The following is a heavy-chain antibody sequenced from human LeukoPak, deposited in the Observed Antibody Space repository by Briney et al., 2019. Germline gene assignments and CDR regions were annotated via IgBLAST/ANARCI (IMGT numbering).Heavy chain of an antibody. CDR1: GFTFSSYA. CDR2: IGGSGGST. CDR3: AKAEPIEQLVLYYYYYMDV. V-gene: IGHV3-23*01. J-gene: IGHJ6*03. D-gene: IGHD6-13*01. Sequence: PGGSLRLACAASGFTFSSYAMSWVRQAPGEWLGWVSVIGGSGGSTSYADSVKGRFTISRDNSKNTLYLQMNSLRAEDTAVYYCAKAEPIEQLVLYYYYYMDVWGKGTTVTVSS.